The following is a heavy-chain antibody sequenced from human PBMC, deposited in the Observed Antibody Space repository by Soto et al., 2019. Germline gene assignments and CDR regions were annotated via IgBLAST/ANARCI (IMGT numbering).Heavy chain of an antibody. CDR3: TRVGETYPFDS. D-gene: IGHD2-21*01. CDR2: IRSKPSNYAT. CDR1: GFTFSDSA. V-gene: IGHV3-73*01. Sequence: PGGSLRLSCAASGFTFSDSALHWVRQASGKGLEWVGRIRSKPSNYATAYGASVRGRFSISRDDSRNTAYLHMNSLRSDDTAVYYCTRVGETYPFDSWGQGSLVTVSS. J-gene: IGHJ4*02.